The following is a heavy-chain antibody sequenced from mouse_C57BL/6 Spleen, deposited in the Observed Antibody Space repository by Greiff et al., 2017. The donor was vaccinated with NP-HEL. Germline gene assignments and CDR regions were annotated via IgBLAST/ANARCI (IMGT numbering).Heavy chain of an antibody. CDR2: IDPEDGET. Sequence: EVQLQQSGAELVKPGASVKLSCTASGFNIKDYYMHWVKQRTEQGLEWIGRIDPEDGETKYAPKFPGKATITADTSSNTAYLQLSSLTSEDTAVYYCARGDRTWFAYWGQGTLVTVSA. J-gene: IGHJ3*01. D-gene: IGHD3-3*01. CDR3: ARGDRTWFAY. V-gene: IGHV14-2*01. CDR1: GFNIKDYY.